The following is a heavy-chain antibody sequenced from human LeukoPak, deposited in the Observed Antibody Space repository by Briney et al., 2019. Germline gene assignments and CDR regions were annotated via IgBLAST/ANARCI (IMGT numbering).Heavy chain of an antibody. CDR1: GCTFSSYW. Sequence: GGSLRLSCAASGCTFSSYWMHWVRQAPGKGLEWVSSISSSSSYIYYADSVKGRFTISRRNAKNSLYLQMNSLRAEDTAVYYCARGAGYRGSPFDAFDISGHGTMVTASP. CDR2: ISSSSSYI. D-gene: IGHD1-26*01. V-gene: IGHV3-21*01. J-gene: IGHJ3*02. CDR3: ARGAGYRGSPFDAFDI.